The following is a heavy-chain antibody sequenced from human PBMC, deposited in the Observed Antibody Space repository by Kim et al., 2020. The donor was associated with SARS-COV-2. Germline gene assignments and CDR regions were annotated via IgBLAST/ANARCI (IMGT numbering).Heavy chain of an antibody. CDR3: ARDLIAARPNWFDP. V-gene: IGHV1-18*01. D-gene: IGHD6-6*01. Sequence: ANMRQGRATMTTDTSTSTAYMELRSLRSDDTAVYYCARDLIAARPNWFDPWGQGTLVTVSS. J-gene: IGHJ5*02.